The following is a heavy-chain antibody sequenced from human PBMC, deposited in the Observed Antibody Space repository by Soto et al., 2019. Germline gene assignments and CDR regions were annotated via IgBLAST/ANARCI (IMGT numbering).Heavy chain of an antibody. CDR1: GYTFTGYY. J-gene: IGHJ6*02. D-gene: IGHD3-9*01. CDR3: ARERRELRYFDWLPTTSMRYYYYGMDV. Sequence: ASVKVSCKASGYTFTGYYMHWVRQAPGQGLEWMGWINPNSGGTNYAQKFQGRVTMTRDTSISTAYMELSRLRSDDTAVYYCARERRELRYFDWLPTTSMRYYYYGMDVWGQGTTVTVSS. V-gene: IGHV1-2*02. CDR2: INPNSGGT.